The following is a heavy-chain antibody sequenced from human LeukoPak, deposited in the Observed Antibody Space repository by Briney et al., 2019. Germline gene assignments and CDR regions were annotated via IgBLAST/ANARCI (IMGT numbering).Heavy chain of an antibody. Sequence: ASVKVSCKASGGTFSSYAISWVRQAPGQGLEWMGRIIPILGIANYAQKFQGRVTITADKSTSTAYMELSSLRSEDTAVYYCARYSSHYHINWFDPWGQGTLVTVSS. D-gene: IGHD6-19*01. CDR2: IIPILGIA. J-gene: IGHJ5*02. V-gene: IGHV1-69*04. CDR3: ARYSSHYHINWFDP. CDR1: GGTFSSYA.